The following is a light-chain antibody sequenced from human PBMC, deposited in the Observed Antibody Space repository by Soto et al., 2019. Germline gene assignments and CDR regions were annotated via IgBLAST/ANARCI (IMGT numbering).Light chain of an antibody. CDR2: DAS. V-gene: IGKV1-33*01. Sequence: DIQMTQSPSSLSASVGDRVTISCQASQDISNYLSWYQQKPGKAPKLLICDASTLETGVPSRFSGSGSGTDFTFTISSLQPEDIATYYCQHYYSLPLTFGGGTKVEIK. CDR3: QHYYSLPLT. J-gene: IGKJ4*01. CDR1: QDISNY.